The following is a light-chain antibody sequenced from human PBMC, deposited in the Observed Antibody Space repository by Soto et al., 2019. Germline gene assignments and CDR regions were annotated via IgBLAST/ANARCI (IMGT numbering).Light chain of an antibody. V-gene: IGKV1-5*01. CDR3: QQYSSSSPT. CDR2: DAS. CDR1: QTISIY. Sequence: GDRVTITCRASQTISIYLAWCQQRPGEAPKLLIYDASTLESGVPARFSGSVSGTEFTLTISSLQPDDFATYYCQQYSSSSPTFGQGTKVEIQ. J-gene: IGKJ1*01.